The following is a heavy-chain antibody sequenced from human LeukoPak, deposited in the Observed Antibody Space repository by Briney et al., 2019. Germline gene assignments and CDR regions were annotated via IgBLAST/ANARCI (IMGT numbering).Heavy chain of an antibody. CDR2: INHSGST. CDR1: GGSLSGYH. CDR3: ARVSTTSSGYFPCDY. Sequence: SETLSLTCALYGGSLSGYHWSWLRQSPGKGLEWIGEINHSGSTNYNPSLKSRVTISVDTSKNQFFLKLSSVTAADTAVYYCARVSTTSSGYFPCDYWGQGTLVTVSS. J-gene: IGHJ4*02. D-gene: IGHD3-22*01. V-gene: IGHV4-34*01.